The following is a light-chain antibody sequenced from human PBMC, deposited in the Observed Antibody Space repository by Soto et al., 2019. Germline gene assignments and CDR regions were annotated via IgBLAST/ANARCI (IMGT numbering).Light chain of an antibody. Sequence: QSVLTQPASVSASPGQSITISCTGTSSDVGGYNYVSWYQQHPGKAPKLMIYDVRNRPSGVSDRFSGSKSGNTASLTISGLQAEDEADYYCSSSTSSSTPVFGPGTKVTDL. CDR2: DVR. CDR1: SSDVGGYNY. V-gene: IGLV2-14*01. CDR3: SSSTSSSTPV. J-gene: IGLJ1*01.